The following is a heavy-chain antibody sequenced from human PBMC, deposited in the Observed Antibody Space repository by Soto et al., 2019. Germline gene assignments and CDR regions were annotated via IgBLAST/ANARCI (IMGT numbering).Heavy chain of an antibody. J-gene: IGHJ4*02. CDR2: YFDSGRN. Sequence: ALETLPLSWNVSRGPSTEYSGSGVRQSPGKGLEWIGNYFDSGRNMYNPSLKSRVTISVDTSKNLFSLQMNSLRAEDAAIYYCAKSPKVISTSFDYWGQGSLLTVSS. CDR3: AKSPKVISTSFDY. D-gene: IGHD3-22*01. CDR1: RGPSTEYS. V-gene: IGHV4-59*12.